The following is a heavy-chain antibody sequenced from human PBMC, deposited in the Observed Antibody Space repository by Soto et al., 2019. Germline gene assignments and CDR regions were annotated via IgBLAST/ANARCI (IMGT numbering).Heavy chain of an antibody. CDR3: ARDRLVPYGYGMDV. V-gene: IGHV3-33*01. D-gene: IGHD2-2*01. CDR2: IWFDGSKK. Sequence: QMQLVESGGGVVQPGRSLRLSCAASGFTFRSYGIHWVRQAPCKGLEWVALIWFDGSKKYYVDSVKGRFAVSRDNSKNTLYLQMNSLRVEDTAVYYCARDRLVPYGYGMDVWGQGTTVTVSS. J-gene: IGHJ6*02. CDR1: GFTFRSYG.